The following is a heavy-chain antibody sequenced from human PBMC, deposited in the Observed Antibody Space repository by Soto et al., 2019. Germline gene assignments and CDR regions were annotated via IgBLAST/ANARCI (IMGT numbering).Heavy chain of an antibody. V-gene: IGHV1-8*01. CDR2: MNPNSGNT. CDR1: GYTFTSYD. D-gene: IGHD3-16*02. J-gene: IGHJ3*02. CDR3: ARARLNYDYIWGSYRKDAFDI. Sequence: GESLKISCKASGYTFTSYDINWVRQATGQGLEWMGWMNPNSGNTGYAQKFQGRVTMTRNTSISTAYMELSSLRSEDTAVYYCARARLNYDYIWGSYRKDAFDIWGQGTMVTVSS.